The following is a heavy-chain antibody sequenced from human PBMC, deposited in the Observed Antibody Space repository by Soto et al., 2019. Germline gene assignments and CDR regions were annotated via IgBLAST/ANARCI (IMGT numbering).Heavy chain of an antibody. V-gene: IGHV1-18*01. Sequence: ASVKISCEASGCRVSIYSISGVRQAPGQGLEWMGWISAYNGNTNYAQKLQGRVTMTTDTSTSTAYMELRSLRSDDTAVYYCARVRGDIVVVPAATPYYYYGMDVWGQGTTVTVSS. D-gene: IGHD2-2*01. CDR3: ARVRGDIVVVPAATPYYYYGMDV. CDR1: GCRVSIYS. J-gene: IGHJ6*02. CDR2: ISAYNGNT.